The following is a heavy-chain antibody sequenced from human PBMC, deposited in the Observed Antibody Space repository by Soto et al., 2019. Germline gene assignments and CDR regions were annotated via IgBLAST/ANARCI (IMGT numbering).Heavy chain of an antibody. CDR3: ARLLVAAGPREYFQH. V-gene: IGHV4-59*08. D-gene: IGHD2-15*01. Sequence: QVQLQESGPGLVKPSETLSLTCTVSGGSISSYYWSWIRQPPGKGLEWIEYIYYSGSTNYNPSLKSRVTISVDRSKNQFSLKLSSVTAADTAVYYCARLLVAAGPREYFQHWGQGTLVTVSS. J-gene: IGHJ1*01. CDR1: GGSISSYY. CDR2: IYYSGST.